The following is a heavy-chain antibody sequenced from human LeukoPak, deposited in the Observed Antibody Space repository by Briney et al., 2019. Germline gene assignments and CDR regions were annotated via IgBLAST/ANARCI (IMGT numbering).Heavy chain of an antibody. CDR2: IYHSGST. D-gene: IGHD6-13*01. J-gene: IGHJ4*02. CDR1: GDSISRYY. CDR3: ATGYSSTWYYFDY. Sequence: SETLSLTCTVAGDSISRYYGSWIRQPPGKGLEWIGYIYHSGSTNYNPSLKSRVAISADTSKDQFSLKLASVTAADTAVYYCATGYSSTWYYFDYWGQGTLVTVSS. V-gene: IGHV4-59*01.